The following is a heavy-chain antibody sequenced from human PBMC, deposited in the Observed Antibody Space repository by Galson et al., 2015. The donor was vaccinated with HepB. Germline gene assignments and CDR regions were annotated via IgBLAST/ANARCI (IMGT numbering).Heavy chain of an antibody. Sequence: SLRLSCAASGFTFSDYWMSWVRQAPGKGPEWLANIKQDSSQKKYIDSVKGRFTISRDNAKNLLYLQMDSLRVEDTAVYYCARVPSIMASLSWFDPWGQGTLVTVSS. CDR2: IKQDSSQK. D-gene: IGHD3-16*01. J-gene: IGHJ5*02. CDR3: ARVPSIMASLSWFDP. CDR1: GFTFSDYW. V-gene: IGHV3-7*01.